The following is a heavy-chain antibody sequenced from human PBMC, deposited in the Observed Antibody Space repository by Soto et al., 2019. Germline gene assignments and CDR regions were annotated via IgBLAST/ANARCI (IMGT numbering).Heavy chain of an antibody. V-gene: IGHV4-59*08. J-gene: IGHJ3*02. Sequence: SETLSLTCTVSGGSVRSYFWSWIRQPPGKGLEWIAYIYYSGGTSYDPSLKSRLTASVDTSKNQFSLRLSSVTAADTAVYYCARLGGITMARGVLTAFDIWGQGTMVTVSS. CDR2: IYYSGGT. CDR3: ARLGGITMARGVLTAFDI. CDR1: GGSVRSYF. D-gene: IGHD3-10*01.